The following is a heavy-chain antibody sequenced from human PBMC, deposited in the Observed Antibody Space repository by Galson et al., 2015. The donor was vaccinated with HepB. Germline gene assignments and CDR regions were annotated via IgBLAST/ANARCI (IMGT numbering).Heavy chain of an antibody. V-gene: IGHV1-24*01. Sequence: SVKVSCKVSGYTLTELSMHWVRQAPGKGLEWMGGFDPEDGETIYAQKFQGRVTMTEDTSTDTAYMELSSLRSEDTAVYYCATGGRTGTTYYYYYARDIWGQGTTVPVSS. CDR3: ATGGRTGTTYYYYYARDI. CDR1: GYTLTELS. CDR2: FDPEDGET. J-gene: IGHJ6*02. D-gene: IGHD1-14*01.